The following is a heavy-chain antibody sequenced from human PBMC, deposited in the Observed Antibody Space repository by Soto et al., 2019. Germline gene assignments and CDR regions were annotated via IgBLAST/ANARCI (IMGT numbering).Heavy chain of an antibody. J-gene: IGHJ6*03. CDR2: ISYDGSNK. D-gene: IGHD3-10*01. CDR3: AKSCEITMVRVVPRPPYHHYHLAF. Sequence: GSLRLSCAASGFTFSSYGMHWVRQAPGKGLEWVAVISYDGSNKYYADSVKGRFTISRDNSKNTLYLQMNSLRAEDTAVYYCAKSCEITMVRVVPRPPYHHYHLAFCGEGSSVPVSS. CDR1: GFTFSSYG. V-gene: IGHV3-30*18.